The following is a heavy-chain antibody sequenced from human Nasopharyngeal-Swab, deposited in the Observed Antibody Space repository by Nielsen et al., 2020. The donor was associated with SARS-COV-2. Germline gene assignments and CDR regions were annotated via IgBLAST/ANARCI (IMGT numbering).Heavy chain of an antibody. Sequence: GESLKISCEASGFTFSRYGMHWVRQAPGKGLEWVAVIWYDGTNRYYADSVKDRFTISRDNSKNTLALQMNSLKAVDTAIYYCVRALGEEGDYWGQGTPVTVSS. D-gene: IGHD3-10*01. V-gene: IGHV3-33*01. CDR3: VRALGEEGDY. J-gene: IGHJ4*02. CDR1: GFTFSRYG. CDR2: IWYDGTNR.